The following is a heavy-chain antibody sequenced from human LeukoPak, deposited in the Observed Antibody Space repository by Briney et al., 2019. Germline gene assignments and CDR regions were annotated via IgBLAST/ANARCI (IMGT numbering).Heavy chain of an antibody. Sequence: ASVKVSCKASGYSFTDYAMNWVRQAPGQGLEWMGWINTDTGNPTYAQGFTGRFVFSLDTSVSTAYLQISSLKAEDTAVYYCATHFYGFRGPRVFDFGGQGTRVPVSS. CDR2: INTDTGNP. CDR3: ATHFYGFRGPRVFDF. J-gene: IGHJ3*01. V-gene: IGHV7-4-1*02. D-gene: IGHD3-10*01. CDR1: GYSFTDYA.